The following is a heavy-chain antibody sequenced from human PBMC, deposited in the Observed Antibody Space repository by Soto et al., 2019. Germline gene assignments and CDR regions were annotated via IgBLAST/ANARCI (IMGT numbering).Heavy chain of an antibody. CDR2: IYYSGST. V-gene: IGHV4-31*03. CDR1: GGSISSGGYY. Sequence: SETLSLTCTVSGGSISSGGYYWSWIRQHPGKGLEWIGYIYYSGSTYYNPSLKSRVTISVDTSKNQFSLKLSSVTAADTAVYYCARYNWEAVAAPCYFDKWGQVTLVTVSS. CDR3: ARYNWEAVAAPCYFDK. D-gene: IGHD6-19*01. J-gene: IGHJ4*02.